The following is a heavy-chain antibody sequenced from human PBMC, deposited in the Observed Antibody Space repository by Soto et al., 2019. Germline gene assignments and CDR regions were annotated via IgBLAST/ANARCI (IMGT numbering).Heavy chain of an antibody. CDR3: AKRPGRYGGAFDI. CDR2: ITGSGDST. V-gene: IGHV3-23*01. J-gene: IGHJ3*02. CDR1: GFTFSSYA. Sequence: GGSLRLSCAASGFTFSSYAMSWVRQAPGKGLEWVSAITGSGDSTYYADFVKGRFTISRDNSKNTMYLQMNSLRAEDTAFYYCAKRPGRYGGAFDIWGQGTMVTVSS. D-gene: IGHD3-10*01.